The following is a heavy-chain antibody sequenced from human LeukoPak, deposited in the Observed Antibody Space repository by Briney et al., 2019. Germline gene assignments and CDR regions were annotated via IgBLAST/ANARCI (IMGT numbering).Heavy chain of an antibody. Sequence: SGGSLRLSCAASGFTFSGYGMHWVRQAAGKGLEWVAFIGYDGGNNYYADSVKGRFTISRDNSKNTLYLQMNSLRPEDTALYYSAKLTTGTTSSFAYTGQGALVTVSS. J-gene: IGHJ4*02. CDR3: AKLTTGTTSSFAY. CDR2: IGYDGGNN. V-gene: IGHV3-30*02. CDR1: GFTFSGYG. D-gene: IGHD1-1*01.